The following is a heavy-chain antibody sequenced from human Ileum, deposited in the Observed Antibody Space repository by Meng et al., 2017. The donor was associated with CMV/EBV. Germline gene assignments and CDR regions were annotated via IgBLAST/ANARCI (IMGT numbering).Heavy chain of an antibody. Sequence: GGSLRLSCAASGFTFSSSWMSWVRQAPGKGLEWVANIRQDGNTIYYVDSVKGRFTISRDNANNSLYLQMNSLRAEDTAVYYCARVHAIHFDYWGQGTLVTVSS. CDR3: ARVHAIHFDY. J-gene: IGHJ4*02. CDR2: IRQDGNTI. CDR1: GFTFSSSW. V-gene: IGHV3-7*01. D-gene: IGHD2-8*01.